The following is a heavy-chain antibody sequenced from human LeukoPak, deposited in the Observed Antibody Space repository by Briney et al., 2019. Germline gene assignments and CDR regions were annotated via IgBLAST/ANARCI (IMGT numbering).Heavy chain of an antibody. Sequence: GALRLSCAASGFTFKLYWMHWVRQVPGKRPVWVSRINDDGKTTTYADSVKGRFTISRDNTKNTLYLQMNSLNAEDTALYYCARDYPPYWGQGTLVTVSA. J-gene: IGHJ4*02. CDR1: GFTFKLYW. CDR2: INDDGKTT. V-gene: IGHV3-74*01. CDR3: ARDYPPY.